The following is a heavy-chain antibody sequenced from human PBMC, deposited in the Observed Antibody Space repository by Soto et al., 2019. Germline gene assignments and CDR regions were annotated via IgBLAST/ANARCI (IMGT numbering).Heavy chain of an antibody. Sequence: QVQLVQSGAEVKKPGSSVKVSCKASGGTFSSYAISWVRQAPGQGLEWMGGIIPIFGTANYAQKFQGRVTXTXDVXTSTAYMELSSLRSEDTAVYYCATSRDSPARPFDPWGQGTLVTVSS. CDR2: IIPIFGTA. D-gene: IGHD2-2*01. J-gene: IGHJ5*02. V-gene: IGHV1-69*05. CDR3: ATSRDSPARPFDP. CDR1: GGTFSSYA.